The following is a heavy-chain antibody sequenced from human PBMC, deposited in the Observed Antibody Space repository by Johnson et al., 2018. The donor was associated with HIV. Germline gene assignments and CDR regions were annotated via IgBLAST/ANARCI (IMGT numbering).Heavy chain of an antibody. CDR1: GFTFSSYG. CDR2: ISYDGNSR. J-gene: IGHJ3*02. Sequence: QVQLVESGGGVVQPGRSLRLSCAASGFTFSSYGMHWVRQAPGKGLEWVAVISYDGNSRYYADSVKARFTISRDNSKNTLYLQMNSQRSEDTAVYYCARPEIVEIPAGAFDIWGQGTVVTVSS. CDR3: ARPEIVEIPAGAFDI. V-gene: IGHV3-30*19. D-gene: IGHD2-2*01.